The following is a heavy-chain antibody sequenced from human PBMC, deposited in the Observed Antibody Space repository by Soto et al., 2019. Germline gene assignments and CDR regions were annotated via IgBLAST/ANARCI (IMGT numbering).Heavy chain of an antibody. CDR2: INPNNGDT. CDR1: GYTFTGYY. V-gene: IGHV1-2*02. D-gene: IGHD3-22*01. Sequence: QVQLVQSGAEVKKPGASVKVSCKASGYTFTGYYIHWVRQAPGQGLEWMGWINPNNGDTNYAQKFQGRVTMTRDTSTSTAYMELSSLTFDDTAVYYCARGGYDSSGYYNYYYYGMDVWGQGTTVTVSS. CDR3: ARGGYDSSGYYNYYYYGMDV. J-gene: IGHJ6*02.